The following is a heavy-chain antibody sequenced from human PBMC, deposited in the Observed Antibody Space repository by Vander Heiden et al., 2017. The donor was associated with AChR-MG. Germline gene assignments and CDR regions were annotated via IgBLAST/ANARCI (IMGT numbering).Heavy chain of an antibody. CDR2: SIPSWGTA. Sequence: VQLVQSGAEVKQPGSSVTVSCTASGGHFRSYAISGVRPAPGQGLEWMGGSIPSWGTANYAQKFQGGGTITADESTSTAYMELSSLRSEDTAVYYCARDNIRTDYYGMDVWGQGTTVTVSS. J-gene: IGHJ6*02. CDR1: GGHFRSYA. CDR3: ARDNIRTDYYGMDV. V-gene: IGHV1-69*01.